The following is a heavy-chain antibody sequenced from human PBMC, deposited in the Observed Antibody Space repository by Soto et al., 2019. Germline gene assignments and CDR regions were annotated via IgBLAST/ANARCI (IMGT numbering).Heavy chain of an antibody. J-gene: IGHJ6*02. CDR2: ISWNSGSI. CDR3: AKDLGPTAYYDSSGYYYYYGMDV. D-gene: IGHD3-22*01. CDR1: GFTFDDYA. V-gene: IGHV3-9*01. Sequence: GGSLRLSCAASGFTFDDYAMHWVRQAPGKGLEWVSGISWNSGSIGYADSVKGRFTISRDNAKNSLYLQMNSLRAEDTALYYCAKDLGPTAYYDSSGYYYYYGMDVWGQGTTVTVSS.